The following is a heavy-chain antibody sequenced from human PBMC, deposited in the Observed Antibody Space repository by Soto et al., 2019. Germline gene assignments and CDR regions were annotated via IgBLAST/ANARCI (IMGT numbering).Heavy chain of an antibody. D-gene: IGHD3-3*01. CDR2: IYYSWST. Sequence: QVQLQESGPGLVKPSQTLSLTCTVSGGSISSGGYYWSWIRQHPGKVLEWIGYIYYSWSTYYNPSLKCRVTIPVDTSKNQFSLKLSSVTAADTAVYYCARAPADYDFWSGYYTGNWFDPWGQGTLVTVSS. CDR3: ARAPADYDFWSGYYTGNWFDP. V-gene: IGHV4-31*03. J-gene: IGHJ5*02. CDR1: GGSISSGGYY.